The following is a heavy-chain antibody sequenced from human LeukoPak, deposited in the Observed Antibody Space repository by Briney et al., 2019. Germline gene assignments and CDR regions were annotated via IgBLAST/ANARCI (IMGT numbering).Heavy chain of an antibody. CDR2: INHSGST. CDR3: ARAYYDKAD. J-gene: IGHJ4*02. D-gene: IGHD3-22*01. V-gene: IGHV4-34*01. CDR1: GGSFSGYY. Sequence: PSETLSLTCAVYGGSFSGYYWSWIRQPPGKGLEWTGEINHSGSTNYNPSLKSRVTMSVDTSKNQFSLRLSSVTAADTAVYYCARAYYDKADWGQGTLVTVSS.